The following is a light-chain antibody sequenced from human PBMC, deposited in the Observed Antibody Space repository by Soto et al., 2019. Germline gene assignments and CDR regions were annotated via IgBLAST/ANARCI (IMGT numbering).Light chain of an antibody. CDR3: QQYGSSPWT. Sequence: EIVLKTSPGTLSLSTGERATLSCRASQSVSSSYLAWYQQKPGQAPRLLIYGASSRATGIPDRFSGSGSGTDFTLTISRLEPEDFAVYYCQQYGSSPWTFGQGTKVDIK. V-gene: IGKV3-20*01. J-gene: IGKJ1*01. CDR2: GAS. CDR1: QSVSSSY.